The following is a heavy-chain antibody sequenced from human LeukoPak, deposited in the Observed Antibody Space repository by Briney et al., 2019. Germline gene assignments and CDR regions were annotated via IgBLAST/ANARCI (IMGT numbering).Heavy chain of an antibody. CDR3: ARQLAGYYDSSGYFHWFDP. CDR2: IDPSDSYT. D-gene: IGHD3-22*01. Sequence: GESLRISCKGSGYSFTSYWISWVRQMPGKGLEWMGRIDPSDSYTNYSPSFQGHVTTSADKSISTAYLQWSSLKASDTAMYYCARQLAGYYDSSGYFHWFDPWGQGTLVTVSS. CDR1: GYSFTSYW. V-gene: IGHV5-10-1*01. J-gene: IGHJ5*02.